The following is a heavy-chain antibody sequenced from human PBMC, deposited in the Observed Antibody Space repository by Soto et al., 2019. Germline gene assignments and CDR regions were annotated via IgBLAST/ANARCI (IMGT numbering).Heavy chain of an antibody. Sequence: SETLSLTCTVSGGSIRGYYWSWIRQPPGKELELIGYIFYSGTPTYSPSFRSRVTISVDTSQNQFSLRLNTVTAADTAVYYCARGSDRYGAGSFYNYWGPGTQVTVSS. CDR3: ARGSDRYGAGSFYNY. V-gene: IGHV4-59*01. J-gene: IGHJ4*02. CDR1: GGSIRGYY. D-gene: IGHD3-10*01. CDR2: IFYSGTP.